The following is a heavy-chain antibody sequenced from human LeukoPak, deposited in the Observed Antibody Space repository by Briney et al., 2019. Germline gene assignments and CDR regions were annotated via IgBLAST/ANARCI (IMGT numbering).Heavy chain of an antibody. CDR1: GFTFSSHA. V-gene: IGHV3-23*01. Sequence: PGGSLRLSCAASGFTFSSHAMSWVRQAPGKGLEWVSAISGSGGSTYYADSVKGRFTISRDNSKNTLYLQMNSLRAEDTAVYYCAKDTGYYGSGSPFDYWGQGTLVTVSS. CDR2: ISGSGGST. D-gene: IGHD3-10*01. J-gene: IGHJ4*02. CDR3: AKDTGYYGSGSPFDY.